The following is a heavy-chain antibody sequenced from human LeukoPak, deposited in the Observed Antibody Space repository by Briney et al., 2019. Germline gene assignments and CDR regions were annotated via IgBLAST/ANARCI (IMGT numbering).Heavy chain of an antibody. D-gene: IGHD6-6*01. CDR1: GGSISSYY. CDR2: IYSSGSA. J-gene: IGHJ6*02. CDR3: ARGPRVLEDYYSGMDV. V-gene: IGHV4-59*12. Sequence: SETLSLTCTVSGGSISSYYWSWIRQPPGKGLEWIGNIYSSGSANYNPSLKSRVIMSVDTSKSQFSLKLNPVTAADTAVYFCARGPRVLEDYYSGMDVWRQGTTVTVSS.